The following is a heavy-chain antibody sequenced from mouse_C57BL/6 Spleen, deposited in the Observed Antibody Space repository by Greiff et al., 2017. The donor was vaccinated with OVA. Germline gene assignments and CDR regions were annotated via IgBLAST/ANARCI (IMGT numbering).Heavy chain of an antibody. CDR2: IDPETGGT. CDR1: GYTFTDYE. D-gene: IGHD6-1*01. J-gene: IGHJ2*01. CDR3: TSSGGGY. Sequence: QVQLQQSGAELVRPGASVTLSCKASGYTFTDYEMHWVKQTPVHGLEWIGAIDPETGGTAYNQKFKGKAILTADKSSSTAYMELRSLTAEDSAVYYCTSSGGGYWGQGTTLTVSS. V-gene: IGHV1-15*01.